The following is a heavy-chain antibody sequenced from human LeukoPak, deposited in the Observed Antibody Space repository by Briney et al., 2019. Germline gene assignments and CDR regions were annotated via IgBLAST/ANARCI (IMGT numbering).Heavy chain of an antibody. Sequence: PGGSLRLSCAASGFTFSSYGMHWVRQAPGKGLEWVAFIRYDGSNKYYADSVKGRFTISRDNSKHTLQLQMNSLRAEDTAVYYCAKDGTDYYDSSGYYFSYWSQGTLVTVSS. CDR2: IRYDGSNK. CDR1: GFTFSSYG. V-gene: IGHV3-30*02. J-gene: IGHJ4*02. CDR3: AKDGTDYYDSSGYYFSY. D-gene: IGHD3-22*01.